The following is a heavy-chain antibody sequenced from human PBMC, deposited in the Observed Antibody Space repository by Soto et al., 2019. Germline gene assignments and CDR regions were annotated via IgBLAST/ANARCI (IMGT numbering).Heavy chain of an antibody. CDR1: GGSISGCY. CDR2: VYYTGST. V-gene: IGHV4-59*01. CDR3: ARSVAVPGAHIDY. Sequence: SETLSLTCSVSGGSISGCYWSWIRQSPGKGLEWLGEVYYTGSTNYSHSLRSRVSISVDTSKNEFSLRLSSVTAADTAVYFCARSVAVPGAHIDYWCRGTQVTVSS. J-gene: IGHJ4*02. D-gene: IGHD6-19*01.